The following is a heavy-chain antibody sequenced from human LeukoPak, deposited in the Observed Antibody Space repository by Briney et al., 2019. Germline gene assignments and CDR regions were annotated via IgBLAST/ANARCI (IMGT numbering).Heavy chain of an antibody. J-gene: IGHJ6*02. CDR2: IYYSGGT. Sequence: PSETLSLTCTVSGGSISSYYWSWIRQSPGKGLEWIGYIYYSGGTNHNPSFKSRVTISVDMSKNQFSLKLSSVTAADTAVYYCARWGRRYGMDVWGQGTTVTVSS. D-gene: IGHD7-27*01. CDR3: ARWGRRYGMDV. CDR1: GGSISSYY. V-gene: IGHV4-59*12.